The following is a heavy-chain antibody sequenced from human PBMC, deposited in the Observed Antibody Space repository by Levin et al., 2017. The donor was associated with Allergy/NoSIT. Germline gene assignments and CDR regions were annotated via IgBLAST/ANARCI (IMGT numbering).Heavy chain of an antibody. D-gene: IGHD6-19*01. CDR1: GGSISSGGYF. CDR2: IYHSGVT. Sequence: RSSETLSLTCAVSGGSISSGGYFWSWIRQPPGKGLEWIGYIYHSGVTYYNPSLKSRVTMSVDRSKNQFSLRLTSVTAADTAVYYCARGGSAWFDDYWGQGTLVTVSS. V-gene: IGHV4-30-2*01. J-gene: IGHJ4*02. CDR3: ARGGSAWFDDY.